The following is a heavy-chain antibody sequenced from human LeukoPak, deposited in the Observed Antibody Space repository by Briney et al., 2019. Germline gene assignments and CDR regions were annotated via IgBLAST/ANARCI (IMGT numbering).Heavy chain of an antibody. J-gene: IGHJ4*02. V-gene: IGHV3-33*06. CDR2: MWSDGTEK. D-gene: IGHD4-11*01. Sequence: GGSLRLSCVASGFTYSHYGMHWVRQAPGKGLEWVAMWSDGTEKYYADAVKGRFTISRDNSRNTLYLQMNSLRGEDTAVYYCAKDAQRGFDYSNSLEYWGQGTLVTVSS. CDR3: AKDAQRGFDYSNSLEY. CDR1: GFTYSHYG.